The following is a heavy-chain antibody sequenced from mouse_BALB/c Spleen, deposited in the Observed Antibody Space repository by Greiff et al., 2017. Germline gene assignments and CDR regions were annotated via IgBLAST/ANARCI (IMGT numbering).Heavy chain of an antibody. V-gene: IGHV5-17*02. CDR1: GFTFSSFG. J-gene: IGHJ1*01. CDR2: ISSGSSTI. Sequence: EVKLVESGGGLVQPGGSRKLSCAASGFTFSSFGMHWVRQAPEKGLEWVAYISSGSSTIYYADTVKGRFTISRDNPTNTLFLQMTSLRSEDTAMYYCARDYYVSAWYFDVWGAGTTVTVSS. D-gene: IGHD1-1*01. CDR3: ARDYYVSAWYFDV.